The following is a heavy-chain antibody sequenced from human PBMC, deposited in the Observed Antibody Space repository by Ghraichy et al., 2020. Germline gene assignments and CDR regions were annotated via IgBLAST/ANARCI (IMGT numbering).Heavy chain of an antibody. CDR3: ARGSWYNLRYLLEAAPCFAFDI. CDR2: INHSGST. D-gene: IGHD1-1*01. Sequence: SETLSLTCAVYGGSFSGYYWSWIRQPPGKGLEWIGEINHSGSTNYNPSLKSRVTISVDTSKNQFSLKLSSVTAADTAVYYCARGSWYNLRYLLEAAPCFAFDIWGRGTMVTVSS. V-gene: IGHV4-34*01. CDR1: GGSFSGYY. J-gene: IGHJ3*02.